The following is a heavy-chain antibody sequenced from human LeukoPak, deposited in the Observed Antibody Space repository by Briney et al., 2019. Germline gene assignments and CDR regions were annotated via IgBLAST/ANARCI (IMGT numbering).Heavy chain of an antibody. V-gene: IGHV3-53*01. D-gene: IGHD3-16*01. Sequence: PGGSLRLSCAASGFTVSSNYMSWVRQAPGKGLEWVSVIYSGGSTYYADSVKGRFTISRDNPKNTLYLQMNSLRAEDTAVYYCARDQGGDAFDIWGQGTMVTVSS. CDR1: GFTVSSNY. CDR3: ARDQGGDAFDI. CDR2: IYSGGST. J-gene: IGHJ3*02.